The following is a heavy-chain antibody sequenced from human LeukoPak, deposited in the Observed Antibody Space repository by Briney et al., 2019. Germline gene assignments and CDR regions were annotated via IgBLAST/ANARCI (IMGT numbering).Heavy chain of an antibody. CDR1: GFTFSSYW. CDR2: IKQDGSEK. V-gene: IGHV3-7*01. J-gene: IGHJ6*02. Sequence: QTGGSLRLSCAASGFTFSSYWMSWVRQAPGKGLEWVANIKQDGSEKYYVNSVKGRFTISRDNAKNSLYLQMNSLRAEDTAVYYCARFYGSGSYYFGWDNYYYYGMDVWGQGTTVTVSS. D-gene: IGHD3-10*01. CDR3: ARFYGSGSYYFGWDNYYYYGMDV.